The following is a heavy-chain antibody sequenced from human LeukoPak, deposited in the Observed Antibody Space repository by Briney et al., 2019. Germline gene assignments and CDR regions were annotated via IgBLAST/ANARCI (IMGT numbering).Heavy chain of an antibody. CDR3: AKKGYAGSGTYSYYFDY. J-gene: IGHJ4*02. V-gene: IGHV3-30*02. D-gene: IGHD3-10*01. Sequence: PGGSLRLSCVASGFTFNAFGMHWVRQAPGKGLEWVAFIRHDGSNKYYADSVKGRFTISRDNSKNTLYLQMNSLRVEDTAVYYCAKKGYAGSGTYSYYFDYWGQGTLVTVSS. CDR2: IRHDGSNK. CDR1: GFTFNAFG.